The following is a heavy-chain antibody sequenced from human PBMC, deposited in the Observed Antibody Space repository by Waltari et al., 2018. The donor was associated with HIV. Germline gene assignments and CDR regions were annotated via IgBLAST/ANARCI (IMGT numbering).Heavy chain of an antibody. CDR2: ISRESRYI. D-gene: IGHD3-16*01. J-gene: IGHJ4*02. Sequence: DVQLVESGGGLVKPGGSLRLACAGSGFSFCYYSMNWVRQAPGKGVEWVLSISRESRYIYYADSVKGRFTISRDNARNSLFLQMNSLRADDTAVYYCVRGGEGTYGDYWGQGTLVTVSS. CDR1: GFSFCYYS. V-gene: IGHV3-21*01. CDR3: VRGGEGTYGDY.